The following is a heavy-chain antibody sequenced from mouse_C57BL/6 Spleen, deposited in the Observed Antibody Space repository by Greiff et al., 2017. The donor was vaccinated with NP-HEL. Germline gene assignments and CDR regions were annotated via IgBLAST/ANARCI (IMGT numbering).Heavy chain of an antibody. J-gene: IGHJ2*01. Sequence: QVQLQQPGAELVKPGASVKLSCKASGYTFTSYWMQWVKQRPGQGLEWIGEIDPSDSYTNYNQKFKGKATLTVDTSSSTAYMQLSSLTSEDSAVYYCARRGYYYYGSSDYWGQGTTLTVSS. CDR2: IDPSDSYT. V-gene: IGHV1-50*01. CDR3: ARRGYYYYGSSDY. CDR1: GYTFTSYW. D-gene: IGHD1-1*01.